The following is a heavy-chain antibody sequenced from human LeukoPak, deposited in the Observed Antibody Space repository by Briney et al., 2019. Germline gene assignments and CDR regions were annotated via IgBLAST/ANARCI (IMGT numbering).Heavy chain of an antibody. CDR2: INPSGGGT. Sequence: GASVKVSCKASGYTFTSYYIHWVRQAPGQGLEWTGVINPSGGGTSYAQKFQGRVTMTRDTSTSTVYMDLRSLRSEDTAVYFCARDMLAVPSNWFDPWGQGTLVTVSS. V-gene: IGHV1-46*01. CDR3: ARDMLAVPSNWFDP. J-gene: IGHJ5*02. D-gene: IGHD2-8*01. CDR1: GYTFTSYY.